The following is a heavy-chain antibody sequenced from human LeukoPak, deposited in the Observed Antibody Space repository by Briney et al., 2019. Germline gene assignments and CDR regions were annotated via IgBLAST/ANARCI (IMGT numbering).Heavy chain of an antibody. CDR1: GFTFSNYW. CDR2: IKQDASSL. J-gene: IGHJ4*02. Sequence: GGSLRLSCAASGFTFSNYWMRWVRQAPDKGLEWVANIKQDASSLNYAGSVKGRFTITRDNAKKSLYLQMNSLRAADTALYYCARTRYSDEAFDYWAQGTLVTVSS. CDR3: ARTRYSDEAFDY. V-gene: IGHV3-7*04. D-gene: IGHD1-1*01.